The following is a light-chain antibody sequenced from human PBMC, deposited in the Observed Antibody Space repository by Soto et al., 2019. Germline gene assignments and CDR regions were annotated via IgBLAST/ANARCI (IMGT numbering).Light chain of an antibody. J-gene: IGKJ1*01. Sequence: DIHMTQSPSTLSASVGDRVTITCRASQSLTVWLAWYQQKPGKAPNLLIYKTSSLVSGVPSRFSGSGSGTEFTLTISRLPPDDFATYYCQHWTDYSWTFGQRTKVAVK. CDR1: QSLTVW. CDR2: KTS. V-gene: IGKV1-5*03. CDR3: QHWTDYSWT.